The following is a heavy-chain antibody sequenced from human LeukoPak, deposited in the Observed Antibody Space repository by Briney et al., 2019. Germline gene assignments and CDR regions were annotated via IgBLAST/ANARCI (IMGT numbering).Heavy chain of an antibody. CDR1: GGSISSGDYY. CDR3: ASLLGTALITDIVVVPAAISDY. V-gene: IGHV4-30-4*08. D-gene: IGHD2-2*02. J-gene: IGHJ4*02. CDR2: IYYSGST. Sequence: PSQTLSLTCTVSGGSISSGDYYWSWIRQPPGKGLEWIGYIYYSGSTYYNPSLKSRVTISVDTSKNQFSLKLSSVTAADTAVYYCASLLGTALITDIVVVPAAISDYWGQGTLVTVSS.